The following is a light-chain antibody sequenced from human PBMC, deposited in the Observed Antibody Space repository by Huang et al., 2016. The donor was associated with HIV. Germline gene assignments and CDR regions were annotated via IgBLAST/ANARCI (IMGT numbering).Light chain of an antibody. CDR1: QKIGSL. J-gene: IGKJ2*01. Sequence: DIQMTQSTSSLSASAGDRVNITCRARQKIGSLVAWFQQKSGNAPILLLSDTSKLASEAPSRFSGSGSGTAHTLTISGLRPEDSATYYCQQYYTSPRTFGQGTNLEI. CDR3: QQYYTSPRT. CDR2: DTS. V-gene: IGKV1-NL1*01.